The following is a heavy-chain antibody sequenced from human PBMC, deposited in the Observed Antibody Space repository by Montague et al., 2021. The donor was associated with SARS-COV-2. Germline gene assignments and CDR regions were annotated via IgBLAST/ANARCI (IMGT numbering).Heavy chain of an antibody. V-gene: IGHV4-39*01. CDR2: ISYSGTT. CDR3: ARHYGSSLDF. Sequence: SEALSLTCTVSGGSISSTTYRWGWIRQPPGKGLEWTGFISYSGTTFYNPSLKSRISMSVDTPKSQFSLNLTSVAAADTAVYYCARHYGSSLDFWGQGILVAVSS. CDR1: GGSISSTTYR. J-gene: IGHJ4*02. D-gene: IGHD4-17*01.